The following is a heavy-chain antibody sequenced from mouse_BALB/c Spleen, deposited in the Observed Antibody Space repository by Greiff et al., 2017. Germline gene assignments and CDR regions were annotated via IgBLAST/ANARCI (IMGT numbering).Heavy chain of an antibody. J-gene: IGHJ4*01. CDR3: ARADYPYAMDY. V-gene: IGHV1-31*01. D-gene: IGHD2-4*01. CDR2: INPYNGAT. Sequence: VQLQQSGPELVKPGASVKISCKASGYSFTGYYMHWVKQSHVKSLEWIGRINPYNGATSYNQNFKDKASLTVDKSSSTAYMELHSLTSEDSAVYYCARADYPYAMDYWGQGTSVTVSS. CDR1: GYSFTGYY.